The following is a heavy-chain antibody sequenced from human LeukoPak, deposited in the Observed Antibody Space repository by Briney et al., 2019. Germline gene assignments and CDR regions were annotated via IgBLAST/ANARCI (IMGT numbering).Heavy chain of an antibody. CDR3: ASLLGYSYACDY. CDR1: GGSFSGYY. J-gene: IGHJ4*02. Sequence: PSETLSLTCAVYGGSFSGYYWSWIRQPPGKGLEWIGRIYTSGSTNYNPSLKSRVTISVDTSKNQFSLKLSSVTAADTAVYYCASLLGYSYACDYWGQGTLVTVSS. CDR2: IYTSGST. V-gene: IGHV4-59*10. D-gene: IGHD5-18*01.